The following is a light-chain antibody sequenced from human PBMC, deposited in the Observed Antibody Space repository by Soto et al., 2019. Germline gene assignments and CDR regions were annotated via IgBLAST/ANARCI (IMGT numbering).Light chain of an antibody. Sequence: SLLTQPASVYGSPVHPITISRNGTSSHVVSYNLVSWYQQHPRKAPKLMIYEVSKRPSGVSNRFSGSKSGNTASLTISGLQAEDEADYYCCSYAGSSTYVFGTVTKVTVL. CDR3: CSYAGSSTYV. CDR1: SSHVVSYNL. V-gene: IGLV2-23*02. CDR2: EVS. J-gene: IGLJ1*01.